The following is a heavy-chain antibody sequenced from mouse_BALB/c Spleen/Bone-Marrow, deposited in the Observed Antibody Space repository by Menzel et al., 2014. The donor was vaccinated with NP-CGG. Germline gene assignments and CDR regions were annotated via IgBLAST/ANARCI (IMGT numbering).Heavy chain of an antibody. Sequence: DVQLVESGGGLVQPGGSLKLSCAASGFDFSRYWMSWVRQVPGKGLEWIGEINPDSNTINYTPSLKDKFIISRDNAKNTLYLQMSKVRSEDTALYYCARLNYYGNLFVWGAGTTVTVSS. CDR1: GFDFSRYW. CDR2: INPDSNTI. J-gene: IGHJ1*01. V-gene: IGHV4-1*02. CDR3: ARLNYYGNLFV. D-gene: IGHD1-1*01.